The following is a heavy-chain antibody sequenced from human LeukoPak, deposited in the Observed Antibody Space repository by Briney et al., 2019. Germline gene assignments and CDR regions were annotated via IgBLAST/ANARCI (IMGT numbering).Heavy chain of an antibody. Sequence: AGGSLRLSCAASGFTFDDYAMHWVRQAPGKGLEWVSGISWNSGSIGYADSVKGQFTISRDNAKNSLYLQMNSLRAEDTALYYCARYNYDFWSGYSKWFDPWGQGTLVTVSS. V-gene: IGHV3-9*01. J-gene: IGHJ5*02. D-gene: IGHD3-3*01. CDR3: ARYNYDFWSGYSKWFDP. CDR1: GFTFDDYA. CDR2: ISWNSGSI.